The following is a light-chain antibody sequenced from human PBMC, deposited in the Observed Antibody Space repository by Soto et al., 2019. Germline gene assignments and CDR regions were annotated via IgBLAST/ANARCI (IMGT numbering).Light chain of an antibody. V-gene: IGKV1-39*01. CDR2: AAS. J-gene: IGKJ4*01. Sequence: QMTQSPSSLSVAVGDRVTITCRTSQSVATSLNWYYQSPGKAPKLLIYAASNLHSGVPSRFGGSGSGTDFTLTISSLHPEDFATYYCQQSYRTPISFGGGTKVEI. CDR1: QSVATS. CDR3: QQSYRTPIS.